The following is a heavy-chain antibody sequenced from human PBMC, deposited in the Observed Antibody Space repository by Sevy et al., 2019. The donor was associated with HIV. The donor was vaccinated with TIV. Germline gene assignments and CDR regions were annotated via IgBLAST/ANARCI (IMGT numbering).Heavy chain of an antibody. Sequence: RGYLRLSCAASGFTFSSYSMNWVRQAPGKGLEWVSSISSSSSYIYYADSVKGRFTISRDNAKNSLYLQMNSLRAEDTAVYYCARALDDYYGSGSYFDYWGQGTLVPVSS. J-gene: IGHJ4*02. D-gene: IGHD3-10*01. V-gene: IGHV3-21*01. CDR1: GFTFSSYS. CDR2: ISSSSSYI. CDR3: ARALDDYYGSGSYFDY.